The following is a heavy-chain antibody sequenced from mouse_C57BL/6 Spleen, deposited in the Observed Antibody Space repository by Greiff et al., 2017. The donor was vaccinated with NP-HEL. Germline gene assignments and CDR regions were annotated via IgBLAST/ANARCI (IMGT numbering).Heavy chain of an antibody. J-gene: IGHJ1*03. CDR1: GYSITSGYY. V-gene: IGHV3-6*01. CDR2: ISYDGSN. Sequence: EVHLVESGPGLVKPSQSLSLTCSVTGYSITSGYYWNWIRQFPGNKLEWMGYISYDGSNNYNPSLKNRISITRDTSKNQFLLKLNSVTTEDTATYYCVYGTYWYFDVWGTGTTVTVSS. D-gene: IGHD1-1*01. CDR3: VYGTYWYFDV.